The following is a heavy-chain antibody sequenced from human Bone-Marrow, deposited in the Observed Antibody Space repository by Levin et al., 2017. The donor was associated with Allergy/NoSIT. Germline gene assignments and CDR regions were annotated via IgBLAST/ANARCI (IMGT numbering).Heavy chain of an antibody. CDR3: ARDLCSDISCLWLDP. D-gene: IGHD2-15*01. CDR2: INPNNGDT. V-gene: IGHV1-2*06. J-gene: IGHJ5*02. CDR1: GYTFIRHY. Sequence: GESLKISCRASGYTFIRHYIYWLRQAPGQGLEWLGRINPNNGDTFYAQKFQDRVTMTRDTSLATVHMELSSLRSDDTAVYYCARDLCSDISCLWLDPWGQGTLVTVSS.